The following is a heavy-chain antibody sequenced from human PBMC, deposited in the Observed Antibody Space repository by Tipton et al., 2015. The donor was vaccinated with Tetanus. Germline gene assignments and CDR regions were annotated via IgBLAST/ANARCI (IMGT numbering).Heavy chain of an antibody. CDR1: DGSSRNYY. CDR2: ISYSGST. J-gene: IGHJ5*02. D-gene: IGHD2-2*01. CDR3: ARGSDIVVVPGVTRADWFDP. V-gene: IGHV4-59*12. Sequence: TLSLTCSVSDGSSRNYYWSWIRQPPGKGLEWIGYISYSGSTNSNYSLKSRITISQDTSKNQFSLKLTSVTAADTAMYYCARGSDIVVVPGVTRADWFDPWGQGTLVTVSS.